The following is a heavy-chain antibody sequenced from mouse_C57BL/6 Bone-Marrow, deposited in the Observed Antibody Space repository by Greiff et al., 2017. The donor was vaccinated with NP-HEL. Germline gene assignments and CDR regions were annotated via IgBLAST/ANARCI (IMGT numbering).Heavy chain of an antibody. D-gene: IGHD2-5*01. Sequence: VQLQQSGPGLVAPSQSLSITCTVSGFSLTSYAISWVRQPPGKGLEWLGVIWTGGGTNYNSALKSRLSISKDNSKSQVFLKMNRLHTEDTARYYCARGYYSNLRLAMDYWGQGTSVTVSS. V-gene: IGHV2-9-1*01. CDR2: IWTGGGT. CDR3: ARGYYSNLRLAMDY. J-gene: IGHJ4*01. CDR1: GFSLTSYA.